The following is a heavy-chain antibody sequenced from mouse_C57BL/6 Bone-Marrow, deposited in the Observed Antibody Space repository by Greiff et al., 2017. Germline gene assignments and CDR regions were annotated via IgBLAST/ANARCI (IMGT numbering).Heavy chain of an antibody. D-gene: IGHD1-1*01. V-gene: IGHV1-67*01. CDR2: ISTYYGDA. CDR1: GYTFTDYA. CDR3: SRDYGSSSWFAY. J-gene: IGHJ3*01. Sequence: VHLVESGPELVRPGVSVKISCKGSGYTFTDYAMHWVKQSHAKSLEWIGVISTYYGDASYNQQFKDKATMTVDKSSSTAYMELARLTSEDSADYYWSRDYGSSSWFAYWGQGTLVTVSA.